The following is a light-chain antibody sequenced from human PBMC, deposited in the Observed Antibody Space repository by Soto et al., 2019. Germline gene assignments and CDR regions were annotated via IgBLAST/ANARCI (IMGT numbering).Light chain of an antibody. CDR1: SSDVGTYNF. J-gene: IGLJ3*02. V-gene: IGLV2-23*01. CDR2: EDS. CDR3: CSYAGGSTWV. Sequence: QSALTQPASVSGSPGQSITISCTGTSSDVGTYNFVSWYQQHPGEVPKIMIYEDSKRPSGVSNRFSDSKSGNTASLTISGLQAEDEADYYCCSYAGGSTWVFGGGTKLTVL.